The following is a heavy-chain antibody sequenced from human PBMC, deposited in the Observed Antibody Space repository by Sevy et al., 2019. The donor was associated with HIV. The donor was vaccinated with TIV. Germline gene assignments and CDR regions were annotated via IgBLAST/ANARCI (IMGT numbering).Heavy chain of an antibody. J-gene: IGHJ3*01. CDR1: GSSFGIHW. V-gene: IGHV3-7*01. Sequence: GGYLRLSCVASGSSFGIHWMSWVRQAPGKGLERVAKINQDGGQKYYVDSVKGRFTISRDNAKSSLYLQMNSLRVEDTALYYCSRDPDPVPGVAFDVWGQGTMVTVSS. CDR2: INQDGGQK. CDR3: SRDPDPVPGVAFDV.